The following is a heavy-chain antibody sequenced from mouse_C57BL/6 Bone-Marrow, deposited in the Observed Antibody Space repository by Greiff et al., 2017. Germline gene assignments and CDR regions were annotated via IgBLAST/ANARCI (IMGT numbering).Heavy chain of an antibody. CDR3: ARGRLLRWYFDV. J-gene: IGHJ1*03. D-gene: IGHD1-1*01. Sequence: QVQLQQSGAELARPGASVKLSCKASGYTFTSYGISWVKQRTGQGLEWIGEIYPRSGNTYYNEKFKGKATLTADKSSSTAYMELRSLTTEDSAVYYCARGRLLRWYFDVWGTGTTVTVSS. CDR1: GYTFTSYG. CDR2: IYPRSGNT. V-gene: IGHV1-81*01.